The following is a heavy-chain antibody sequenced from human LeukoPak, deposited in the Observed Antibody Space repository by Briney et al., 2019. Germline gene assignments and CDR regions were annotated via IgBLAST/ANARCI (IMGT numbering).Heavy chain of an antibody. CDR3: AREYSSSWFDY. V-gene: IGHV1-2*04. J-gene: IGHJ4*02. CDR1: GYTFTGHY. Sequence: GASVEVSCKTSGYTFTGHYMHWVRQAPGQGLEWMGWINPNSGGTNYAEKFQGWLTMTRDTSISTLYMEMSRLRSDDTAVYYCAREYSSSWFDYWGQGTLVTVSS. CDR2: INPNSGGT. D-gene: IGHD6-13*01.